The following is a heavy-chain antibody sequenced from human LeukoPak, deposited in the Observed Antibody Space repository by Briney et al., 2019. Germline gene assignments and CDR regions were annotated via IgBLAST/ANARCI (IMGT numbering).Heavy chain of an antibody. CDR3: ARDLGGYFDY. J-gene: IGHJ4*02. Sequence: GGXXRXXCAASGFTFSSYSMNWVRQAPGKGXEWGSSISSSSSYIYYADSVKGRFTFSRDNSKTTVYLQMNSLRAEDPAVYYCARDLGGYFDYWGQGTLVTVSS. D-gene: IGHD3-16*01. CDR2: ISSSSSYI. V-gene: IGHV3-21*04. CDR1: GFTFSSYS.